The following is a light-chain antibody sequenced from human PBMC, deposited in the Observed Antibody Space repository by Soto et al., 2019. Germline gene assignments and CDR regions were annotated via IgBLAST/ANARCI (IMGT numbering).Light chain of an antibody. J-gene: IGKJ2*02. CDR3: QQYNSYSST. V-gene: IGKV1-5*01. Sequence: DIQMTQSPSTLSASLGHTVTITCRPRQSTSSGLAWYQQKPRKTPKLLIYDACSLEGGVPSRFSGSGSGTEFTLTISSLQPDDFATYYCQQYNSYSSTFGQGTKVDIK. CDR1: QSTSSG. CDR2: DAC.